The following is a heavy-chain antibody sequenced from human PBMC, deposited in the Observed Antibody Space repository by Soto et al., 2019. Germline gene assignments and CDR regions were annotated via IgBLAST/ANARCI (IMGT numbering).Heavy chain of an antibody. CDR2: IYYSGST. Sequence: SETLSLTCTVSCGSISSGDYYWSWIRQPPGKGLEWIGYIYYSGSTYYNPSLKSRVTISVDTSKNQFSLKLSSVTAADTAVYYCAREKRVTYYYDSSGYSDAFDIWGQGTMVTVSS. CDR3: AREKRVTYYYDSSGYSDAFDI. CDR1: CGSISSGDYY. J-gene: IGHJ3*02. D-gene: IGHD3-22*01. V-gene: IGHV4-30-4*01.